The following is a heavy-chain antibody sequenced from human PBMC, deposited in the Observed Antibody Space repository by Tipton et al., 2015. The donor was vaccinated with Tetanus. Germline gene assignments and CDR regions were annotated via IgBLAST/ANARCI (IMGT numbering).Heavy chain of an antibody. CDR2: IYYSGST. CDR3: ARDRGVSRGVDY. CDR1: GGSISSRNYY. V-gene: IGHV4-31*03. J-gene: IGHJ4*02. Sequence: TLSLTCSVSGGSISSRNYYWSWIRQHPGKGLEWIGYIYYSGSTYYNPSLKSRVTISVDTSKNQFSLKLSSVTAADTAVYYCARDRGVSRGVDYWGQGTLVTVSS. D-gene: IGHD3-10*01.